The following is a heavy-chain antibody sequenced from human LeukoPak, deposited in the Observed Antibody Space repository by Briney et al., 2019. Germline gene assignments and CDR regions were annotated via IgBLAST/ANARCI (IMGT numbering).Heavy chain of an antibody. J-gene: IGHJ3*02. CDR1: GFTFSNYA. CDR2: ISPSGGTL. CDR3: AKWSPLLDSTSCLGGGCNAFDI. Sequence: GGSLRLSCAASGFTFSNYAMSWVRQAPGKGLEWVSGISPSGGTLYYADSVKGRFTVSRDNSKNTLYLQMNSLRAEDTAVYYCAKWSPLLDSTSCLGGGCNAFDIWGQGTMVTVSS. D-gene: IGHD2-2*01. V-gene: IGHV3-23*01.